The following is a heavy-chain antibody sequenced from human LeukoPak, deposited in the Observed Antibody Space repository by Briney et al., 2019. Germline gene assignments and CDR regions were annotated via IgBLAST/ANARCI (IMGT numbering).Heavy chain of an antibody. CDR3: ARGAAADVTNEGFDY. CDR2: IYYSGST. V-gene: IGHV4-31*03. J-gene: IGHJ4*02. CDR1: GGSISSGGYY. D-gene: IGHD1-1*01. Sequence: SQTLSLTCTVSGGSISSGGYYWSWIRQHPGKGLEWIGYIYYSGSTYYNPSLKSRVTISVDKSKNQFSLNLTSVTAADTAVYYCARGAAADVTNEGFDYWGRGTLVTVSS.